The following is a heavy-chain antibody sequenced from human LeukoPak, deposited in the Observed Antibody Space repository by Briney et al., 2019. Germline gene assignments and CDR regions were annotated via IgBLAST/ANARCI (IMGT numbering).Heavy chain of an antibody. CDR2: ISSNGGSS. J-gene: IGHJ4*02. D-gene: IGHD1-1*01. CDR3: VKITSVTGGDC. CDR1: GFTFNTYS. Sequence: GGSLRLSCAASGFTFNTYSMNWVRQAPGKGLEYVSGISSNGGSSFYADSVKGRFTISRDNSKNTLYLQMSSLRAEDTAVYYCVKITSVTGGDCWGQGTRLTVSS. V-gene: IGHV3-64D*09.